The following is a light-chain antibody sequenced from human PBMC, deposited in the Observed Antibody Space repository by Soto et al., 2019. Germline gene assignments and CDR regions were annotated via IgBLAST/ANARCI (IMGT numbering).Light chain of an antibody. J-gene: IGLJ2*01. CDR1: KLGNKY. CDR3: QAWDSPRV. V-gene: IGLV3-1*01. Sequence: SYELTQPPSLSVSPGQTASITCSGDKLGNKYPSWYQQKPGQSPVLVIYQNNKRPSGIPERFSGSNSGNTATLTISATQVMDEADYYCQAWDSPRVFGGGTKVTVL. CDR2: QNN.